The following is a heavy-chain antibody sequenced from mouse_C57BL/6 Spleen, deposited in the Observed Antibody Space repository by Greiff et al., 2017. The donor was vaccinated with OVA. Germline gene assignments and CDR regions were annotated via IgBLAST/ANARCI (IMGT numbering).Heavy chain of an antibody. CDR2: INPNNGGT. CDR3: ARGDYYGSSYGAY. D-gene: IGHD1-1*01. V-gene: IGHV1-18*01. J-gene: IGHJ3*01. Sequence: EVQLQQSGPELVKPGASVKIPCKASGYTFTDYNMDWVKQSHGKSLEWIGDINPNNGGTIYNQKFKGKATLTVDKSSSTAYMELRSLTSEDTAVYDCARGDYYGSSYGAYWGQGTLVTVSA. CDR1: GYTFTDYN.